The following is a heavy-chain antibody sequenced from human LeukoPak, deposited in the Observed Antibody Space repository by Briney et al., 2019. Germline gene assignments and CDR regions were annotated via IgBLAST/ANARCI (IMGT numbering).Heavy chain of an antibody. CDR3: AKDLRRRYYFGSGRRGGTFDI. D-gene: IGHD3-10*01. CDR2: ISYDGSNK. CDR1: GFMFSNYG. J-gene: IGHJ3*02. V-gene: IGHV3-30*18. Sequence: GRSLRLSCAASGFMFSNYGTQWVRQAPGKGLEWVAVISYDGSNKYYADSVKGRFTISRDNSKNTLYLQMNSLRAEDTAVYCCAKDLRRRYYFGSGRRGGTFDIWGQGTMVTVSS.